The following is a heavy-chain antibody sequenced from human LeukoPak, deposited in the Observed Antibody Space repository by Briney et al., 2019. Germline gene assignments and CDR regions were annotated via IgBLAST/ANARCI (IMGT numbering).Heavy chain of an antibody. V-gene: IGHV3-30*03. J-gene: IGHJ4*02. CDR1: GFTFSSYG. CDR3: AREAATAGLGAIDY. Sequence: GGSLRLSCAASGFTFSSYGMHWVRQAPGKGLEWVAVISYDGSNKYYADSVKGRFTISRDNSKNTLYLQMNSLRAEDTAVYYCAREAATAGLGAIDYWGQGTLVTVSS. D-gene: IGHD6-25*01. CDR2: ISYDGSNK.